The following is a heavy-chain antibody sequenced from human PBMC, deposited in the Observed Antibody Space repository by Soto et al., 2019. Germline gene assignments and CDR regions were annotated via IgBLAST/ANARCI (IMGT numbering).Heavy chain of an antibody. CDR1: GFTFSIYG. Sequence: GGSLRLSCAASGFTFSIYGMHWVRQAPGKGLEWVAVISYDGSNKYYADSVKGRFTISKENSKKTLYRKMNSLGAEDTAVYYCAKDSTPFGYDSSGYYPNWFDPWGQGTLVTVPS. J-gene: IGHJ5*02. D-gene: IGHD3-22*01. CDR2: ISYDGSNK. CDR3: AKDSTPFGYDSSGYYPNWFDP. V-gene: IGHV3-30*18.